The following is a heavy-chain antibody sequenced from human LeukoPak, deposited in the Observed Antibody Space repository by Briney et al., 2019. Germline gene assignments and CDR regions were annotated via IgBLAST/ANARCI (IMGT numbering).Heavy chain of an antibody. D-gene: IGHD6-13*01. V-gene: IGHV4-59*11. CDR2: IYYSGST. Sequence: SETLSLTCTVSGGSISSHYWSWIRQPPGKGLEWIGYIYYSGSTNYNPSLKSRVTMSVDTSKNQFSLKLSSVTAADTVVYYCARVVAADWFDPWGQGTLVTVSS. CDR1: GGSISSHY. CDR3: ARVVAADWFDP. J-gene: IGHJ5*02.